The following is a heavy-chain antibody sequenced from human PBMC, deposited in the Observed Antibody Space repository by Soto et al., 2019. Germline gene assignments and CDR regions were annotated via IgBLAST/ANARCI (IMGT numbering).Heavy chain of an antibody. J-gene: IGHJ4*02. CDR3: TRASSLDFDF. CDR1: GFTFSNAW. D-gene: IGHD3-16*01. CDR2: IRRNAYGGTT. V-gene: IGHV3-15*01. Sequence: PGGSLRLSCAASGFTFSNAWMSWVRQAPGKGLEWVGRIRRNAYGGTTDYASSVKGRFTISRDDSKSIAYLQMNSLRTEDTALYYCTRASSLDFDFWGQGTLVTVSS.